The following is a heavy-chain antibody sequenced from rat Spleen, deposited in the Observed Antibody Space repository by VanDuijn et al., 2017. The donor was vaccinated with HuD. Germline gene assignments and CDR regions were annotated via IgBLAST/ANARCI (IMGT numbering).Heavy chain of an antibody. CDR1: GFTFSSYW. CDR3: ARHVLAERGVQLNWFAY. D-gene: IGHD1-5*01. V-gene: IGHV5-58*01. CDR2: ISPDGGST. Sequence: EVQLVESGGGLVQPGKSLKLSCVASGFTFSSYWIYWIRQAPGEGLEWVSSISPDGGSTYYPDSVKGRFTISRDNAKSTLFLQMNSLRSEDTATYYCARHVLAERGVQLNWFAYWGQGTLVTVSS. J-gene: IGHJ3*01.